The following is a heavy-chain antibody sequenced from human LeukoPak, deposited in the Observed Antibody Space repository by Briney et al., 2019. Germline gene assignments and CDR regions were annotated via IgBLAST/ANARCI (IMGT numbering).Heavy chain of an antibody. D-gene: IGHD1-26*01. CDR3: AKVQTGIVGATAAFDI. Sequence: GGSLRLSCAASGFTFSSYGMHWVRQAPGKGLEWVAFIRYDGSNKYYADSVKGRFTISRDNSKNTLYLQMNSLRAEDTAVYYCAKVQTGIVGATAAFDIWGQGTMVTVSS. V-gene: IGHV3-30*02. CDR1: GFTFSSYG. J-gene: IGHJ3*02. CDR2: IRYDGSNK.